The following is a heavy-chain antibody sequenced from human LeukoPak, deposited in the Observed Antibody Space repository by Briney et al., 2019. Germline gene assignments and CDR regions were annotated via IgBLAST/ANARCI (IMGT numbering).Heavy chain of an antibody. V-gene: IGHV3-33*06. CDR3: AKSLGLPYYLDY. J-gene: IGHJ4*02. D-gene: IGHD1-26*01. Sequence: PGGSLTLSCAASGFTFSSYGMHWVRQAPGKGLEWVAVIWYDGSNKYYADSVKGRFTISRDNSKNTLYLQMNSLRAEDTAVYYCAKSLGLPYYLDYWGQGTLVTVSS. CDR1: GFTFSSYG. CDR2: IWYDGSNK.